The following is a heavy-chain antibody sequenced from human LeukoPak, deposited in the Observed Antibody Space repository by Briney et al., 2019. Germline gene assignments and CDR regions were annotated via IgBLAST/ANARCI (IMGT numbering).Heavy chain of an antibody. J-gene: IGHJ4*02. CDR2: ISGRGVST. D-gene: IGHD1-20*01. CDR1: GFTFSTYA. V-gene: IGHV3-23*01. CDR3: AKAASGNWNEVSDY. Sequence: KTGGSLRLSCAASGFTFSTYAMSWVRQAPGKGLEWVSAISGRGVSTSYADSVRGRFTISRDNSKNTLYLQMNSLRAEDTAVYYCAKAASGNWNEVSDYWGQGTLVTVSS.